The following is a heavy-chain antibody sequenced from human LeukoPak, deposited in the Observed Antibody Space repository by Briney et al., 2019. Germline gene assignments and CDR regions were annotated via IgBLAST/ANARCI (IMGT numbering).Heavy chain of an antibody. J-gene: IGHJ4*02. Sequence: GESLKISCKGSGYSLPSYWIAWVRRMPGKGLEWMGIIFPGDSDTRYSPSFQGQVTISVDKSISTAYLQWSSLKASDTAMYYCARGRPIDYWGQGTLVTVSS. CDR2: IFPGDSDT. CDR3: ARGRPIDY. CDR1: GYSLPSYW. V-gene: IGHV5-51*01.